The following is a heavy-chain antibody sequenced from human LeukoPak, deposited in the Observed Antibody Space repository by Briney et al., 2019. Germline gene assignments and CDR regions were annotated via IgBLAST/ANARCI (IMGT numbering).Heavy chain of an antibody. CDR3: ARGAMATENCYMDV. D-gene: IGHD5-24*01. V-gene: IGHV4-34*01. J-gene: IGHJ6*03. CDR2: IYHSGST. Sequence: PSETLSLTCGVYGESFSDYSWSWIRQPPGKGLEWIGEIYHSGSTNYNPSLKSRVTISIDTSKNQFSLNLSSVTAADTAVYYCARGAMATENCYMDVWAKGTTVTVSS. CDR1: GESFSDYS.